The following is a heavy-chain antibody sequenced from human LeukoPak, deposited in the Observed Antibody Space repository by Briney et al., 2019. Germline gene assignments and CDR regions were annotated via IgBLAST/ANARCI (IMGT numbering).Heavy chain of an antibody. J-gene: IGHJ5*02. Sequence: SETLSLTCAVYGGSFSGYYWSWIRQPPGKGLEWIGEINHSGSTNYNPSLKSRVTISVDTSKNQFSLKLGSVTAADTAVYYCARISVYGSGSYNPWGQGTLVTVSS. CDR1: GGSFSGYY. D-gene: IGHD3-10*01. V-gene: IGHV4-34*01. CDR2: INHSGST. CDR3: ARISVYGSGSYNP.